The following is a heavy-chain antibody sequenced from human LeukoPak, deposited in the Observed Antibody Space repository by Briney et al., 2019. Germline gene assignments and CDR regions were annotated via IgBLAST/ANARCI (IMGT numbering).Heavy chain of an antibody. D-gene: IGHD2-15*01. J-gene: IGHJ4*02. CDR2: ISYDGSNK. CDR3: ARDRGLPDY. CDR1: GFTFSSYA. Sequence: GRSLRLSCAASGFTFSSYAIHRVRQAPGKGLEWVALISYDGSNKYYGDSVKGRFTISRDNSKNTLYLQMNSLGAEDTAVYYCARDRGLPDYWGQGTLVTVSS. V-gene: IGHV3-30*04.